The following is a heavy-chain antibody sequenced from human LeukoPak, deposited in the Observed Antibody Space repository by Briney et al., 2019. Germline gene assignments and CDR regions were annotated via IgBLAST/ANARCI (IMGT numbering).Heavy chain of an antibody. CDR1: GFTFDDYA. CDR3: AKDMRGYYYYGMDV. CDR2: ISWNSGGI. J-gene: IGHJ6*02. Sequence: GRSLRLSCAASGFTFDDYAMHWVQQAPGKGLEWVSGISWNSGGIGYADSVKGRFTISRDNAKNSLYLQMNSLRAEDTALYYCAKDMRGYYYYGMDVWGQGTTVTVSS. V-gene: IGHV3-9*01. D-gene: IGHD3-10*01.